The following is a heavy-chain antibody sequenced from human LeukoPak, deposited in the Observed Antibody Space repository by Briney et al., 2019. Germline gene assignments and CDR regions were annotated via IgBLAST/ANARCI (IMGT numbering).Heavy chain of an antibody. J-gene: IGHJ3*02. CDR1: GFTFGSYA. V-gene: IGHV3-23*01. CDR2: ISGSGGST. Sequence: GGSLRLSCAASGFTFGSYAMSWVRQAPGKGLGWVSVISGSGGSTYYADSVKGRSTISRDNSKNMLFLQMNSLRAEDTAVYYCAKVLRSSWHHDAFDIWGQGTMVTVSS. CDR3: AKVLRSSWHHDAFDI. D-gene: IGHD6-13*01.